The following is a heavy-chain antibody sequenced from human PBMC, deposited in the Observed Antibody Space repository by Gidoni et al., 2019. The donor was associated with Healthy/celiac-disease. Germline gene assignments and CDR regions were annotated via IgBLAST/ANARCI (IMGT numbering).Heavy chain of an antibody. V-gene: IGHV1-18*01. Sequence: QVQLVQSGAEVKKPGASVTVSCKASGSPFPSYGIRWVRQAPGQGLEWMGWISAYNGNTNYAQKLQGRVTMTTDTSTSTAYMELRSLRSDDTAVYYCARSITMVRGVMDWFDPWGQGILVTVSS. D-gene: IGHD3-10*01. CDR2: ISAYNGNT. J-gene: IGHJ5*02. CDR1: GSPFPSYG. CDR3: ARSITMVRGVMDWFDP.